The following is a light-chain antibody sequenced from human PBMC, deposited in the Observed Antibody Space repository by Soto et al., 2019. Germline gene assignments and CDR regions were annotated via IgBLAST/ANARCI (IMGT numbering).Light chain of an antibody. CDR2: DVT. CDR3: SSFTTSDTYV. V-gene: IGLV2-14*03. CDR1: SSDVGAYND. J-gene: IGLJ1*01. Sequence: QSVLTRPASVSGSPGQSVAISCTGASSDVGAYNDVWWDQQHPGKAPKLLIYDVTNRPSGISDRFSGSKSGNTASLTISGLQAEDEADYYCSSFTTSDTYVFGSGTKVTVL.